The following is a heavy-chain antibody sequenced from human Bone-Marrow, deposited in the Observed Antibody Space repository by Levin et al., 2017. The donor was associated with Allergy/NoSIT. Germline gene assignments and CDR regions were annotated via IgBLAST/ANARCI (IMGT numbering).Heavy chain of an antibody. CDR2: FMTLLDTA. CDR1: GGTLTSSV. J-gene: IGHJ3*02. V-gene: IGHV1-69*13. CDR3: ALGRGSATWFGDALHI. Sequence: SVKVSCKTSGGTLTSSVISWVRQAPGQGLEWMGGFMTLLDTANYAQKFQGTVTFTADESTGTAYMELSSLRFDDTAVYFCALGRGSATWFGDALHIWGQGTRITVSS. D-gene: IGHD2-15*01.